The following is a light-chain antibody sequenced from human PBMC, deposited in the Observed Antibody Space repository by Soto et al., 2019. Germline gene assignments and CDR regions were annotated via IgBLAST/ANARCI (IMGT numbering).Light chain of an antibody. J-gene: IGKJ2*01. Sequence: DIPMTQSPSTLSASVGDRVTITCRASQSISSWLAWYQQKPGKAPKLLIYDASSLESGVPSRFSGSGSGTEFTLTISRLQPDDFATYYCQQYNSYSGTFGQGTKLEIK. CDR1: QSISSW. CDR3: QQYNSYSGT. CDR2: DAS. V-gene: IGKV1-5*01.